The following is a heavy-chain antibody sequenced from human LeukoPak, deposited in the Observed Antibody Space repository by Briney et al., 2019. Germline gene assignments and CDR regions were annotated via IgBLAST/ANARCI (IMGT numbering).Heavy chain of an antibody. CDR3: ARQGAGYSSSFIDY. D-gene: IGHD6-13*01. CDR2: IYPGDSDT. J-gene: IGHJ4*02. Sequence: GESLKISCKGSGYSFNNYWVGWVRQMPGKGLECMGIIYPGDSDTIYSPSFQGQVTISADKSISTAYLQWSSLKASDNAMYYCARQGAGYSSSFIDYWGQGTLVIVSS. CDR1: GYSFNNYW. V-gene: IGHV5-51*01.